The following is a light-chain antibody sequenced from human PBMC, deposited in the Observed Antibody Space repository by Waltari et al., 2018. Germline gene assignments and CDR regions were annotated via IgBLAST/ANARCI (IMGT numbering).Light chain of an antibody. CDR3: QHRRSWP. V-gene: IGKV3-11*01. Sequence: VLTQSPATLSLSPGEGATVSCRASWAVGTSLNWYQQKPGQAPRLLIYDASTRATGIPARFSGSGSGTDFTLTISSLEPEDVAVYYCQHRRSWPLGQGTKLEVK. CDR1: WAVGTS. J-gene: IGKJ2*01. CDR2: DAS.